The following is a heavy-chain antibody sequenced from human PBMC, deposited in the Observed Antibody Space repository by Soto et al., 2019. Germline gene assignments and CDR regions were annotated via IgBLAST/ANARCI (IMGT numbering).Heavy chain of an antibody. D-gene: IGHD1-26*01. CDR3: AKDTIVGATTDDYFDY. V-gene: IGHV3-30*18. Sequence: QVQLVESGGGVVQPGRSLRLSCAASGFTFSSYGMHWVRQAPGKGLEWVAVISYDGSNKYYADSVKGRFTISRDNSKNTLYLQMNSLRAEDTAVYYCAKDTIVGATTDDYFDYWGQGTLVTVSS. CDR2: ISYDGSNK. CDR1: GFTFSSYG. J-gene: IGHJ4*02.